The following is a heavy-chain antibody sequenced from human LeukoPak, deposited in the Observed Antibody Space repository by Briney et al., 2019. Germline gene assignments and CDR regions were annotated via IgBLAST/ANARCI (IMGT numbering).Heavy chain of an antibody. Sequence: GRSLRLSCAASRFTFSNYGMHWVRQAPGKGLEWEAIISYDGSNKYYADSVKGRFTISRDNSKNTLYLQMNSLRVEDSAVYYCAKTGNYNWNGFDYWGQGTLVTVSS. CDR3: AKTGNYNWNGFDY. CDR1: RFTFSNYG. D-gene: IGHD1-20*01. J-gene: IGHJ4*02. CDR2: ISYDGSNK. V-gene: IGHV3-30*18.